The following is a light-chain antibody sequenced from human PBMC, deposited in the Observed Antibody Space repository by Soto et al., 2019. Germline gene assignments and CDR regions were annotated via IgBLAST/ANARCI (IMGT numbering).Light chain of an antibody. CDR1: SSDVGAYTY. V-gene: IGLV2-11*01. J-gene: IGLJ1*01. Sequence: QSVQNQPRSASGSPGQSVTISCTGTSSDVGAYTYVSWYQQHPGKAPKLMIYDVSKRPSGIPDRFSGFKSGNTASLTISGLQAEDEADYYCCSYAGSYTYVFGTGTKVTVL. CDR2: DVS. CDR3: CSYAGSYTYV.